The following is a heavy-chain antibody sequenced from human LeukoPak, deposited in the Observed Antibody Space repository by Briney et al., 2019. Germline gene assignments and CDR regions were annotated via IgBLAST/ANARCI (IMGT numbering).Heavy chain of an antibody. CDR3: VRSCYLVGYYYRMDV. CDR1: GFTFSIYA. J-gene: IGHJ6*04. V-gene: IGHV3-30*04. CDR2: VSYDGSNK. Sequence: GGSLRLSCAASGFTFSIYAMHWVRQAPGKGLEWVAVVSYDGSNKYYANSVKGRFTISRDKSKNTLYLQMNSLRAEDTAVYYCVRSCYLVGYYYRMDVWGKGTTVTVSS. D-gene: IGHD2-15*01.